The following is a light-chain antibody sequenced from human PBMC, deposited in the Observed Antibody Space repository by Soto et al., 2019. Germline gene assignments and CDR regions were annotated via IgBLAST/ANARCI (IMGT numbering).Light chain of an antibody. Sequence: QSVLTQPPSASGTPGQRVTISCSGSSSNIESNTVTWYQQLPGTAPKLVIYSNYDRPSGVPDRFSGSTSGTSASLVIRGLQSEDEADYYCAAWDDSLIGVVFGGGTKLTVL. CDR3: AAWDDSLIGVV. V-gene: IGLV1-44*01. CDR1: SSNIESNT. J-gene: IGLJ2*01. CDR2: SNY.